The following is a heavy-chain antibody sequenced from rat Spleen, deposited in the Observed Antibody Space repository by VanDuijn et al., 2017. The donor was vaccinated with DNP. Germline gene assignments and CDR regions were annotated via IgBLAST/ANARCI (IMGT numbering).Heavy chain of an antibody. CDR3: ASKVFPYYSGSNWFAY. V-gene: IGHV5S13*01. Sequence: EVQLVEFGGGLVQPGRSLKLSCIASGITFSNHFMAWVRQAPTKGLECVASISPTDGATYYPDSVKVRFTISRDNAKNTQYLQINSLRSEDTTTYYCASKVFPYYSGSNWFAYWGQGTLVTVSS. CDR1: GITFSNHF. D-gene: IGHD1-1*01. CDR2: ISPTDGAT. J-gene: IGHJ3*01.